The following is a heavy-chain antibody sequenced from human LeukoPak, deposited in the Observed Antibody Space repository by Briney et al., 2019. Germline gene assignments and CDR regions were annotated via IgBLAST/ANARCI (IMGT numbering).Heavy chain of an antibody. CDR3: ARDNTVGATNDAFDI. D-gene: IGHD1-26*01. CDR2: ILPVFGTP. Sequence: GASVKVSCKASGGSFTSYPISWVRQAPGQGLEWMGGILPVFGTPNYARGFQGRVTISADDSTTTAFMELTSLRSEDTAVYYCARDNTVGATNDAFDIWGQGTMVTVSS. V-gene: IGHV1-69*13. J-gene: IGHJ3*02. CDR1: GGSFTSYP.